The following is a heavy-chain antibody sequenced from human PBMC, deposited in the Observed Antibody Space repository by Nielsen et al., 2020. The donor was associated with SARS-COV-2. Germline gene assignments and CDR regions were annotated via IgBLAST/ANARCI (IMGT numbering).Heavy chain of an antibody. V-gene: IGHV3-7*03. CDR2: IKQEGSEK. D-gene: IGHD2-15*01. CDR3: AREAGYCSGGSCYALQSYYYYGMDV. J-gene: IGHJ6*02. CDR1: GFTFSSYW. Sequence: GGSLRLSCAASGFTFSSYWMSWVRQAPGKGLEWVANIKQEGSEKYYVDSVKGRFTISRDNAKNSLYLQMNSLRAEDTAVYYCAREAGYCSGGSCYALQSYYYYGMDVWGQGTTVTVSS.